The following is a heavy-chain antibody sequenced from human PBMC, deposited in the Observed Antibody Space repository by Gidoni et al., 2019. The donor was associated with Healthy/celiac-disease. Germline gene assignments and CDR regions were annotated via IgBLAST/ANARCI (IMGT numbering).Heavy chain of an antibody. J-gene: IGHJ4*02. CDR3: ATYYYGSGSYYTIPFDY. CDR1: GFTFSSYA. D-gene: IGHD3-10*01. Sequence: EVQLLESGGGLVQPGGSLRLSCAASGFTFSSYAMSWVRQAPGKGLEWVSAISGSGGSTYYADSVKGRFTISRDNSKNTLYLQMNSLRAEDTAVYYCATYYYGSGSYYTIPFDYWGQGTLVTVSS. V-gene: IGHV3-23*01. CDR2: ISGSGGST.